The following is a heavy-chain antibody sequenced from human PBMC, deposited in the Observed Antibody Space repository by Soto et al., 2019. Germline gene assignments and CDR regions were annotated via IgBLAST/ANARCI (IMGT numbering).Heavy chain of an antibody. Sequence: PGGSLRLSCAASGFTFSSYWMHWVRQAPGKGLVWVSRINSDGSSTSYADSVKGRFTISRDNAKNTLYLQMNSLRAEDTAVYYCARVPKSITIFGVVILTTHFDYWGQGTLVTVSS. CDR3: ARVPKSITIFGVVILTTHFDY. V-gene: IGHV3-74*01. CDR2: INSDGSST. J-gene: IGHJ4*02. D-gene: IGHD3-3*01. CDR1: GFTFSSYW.